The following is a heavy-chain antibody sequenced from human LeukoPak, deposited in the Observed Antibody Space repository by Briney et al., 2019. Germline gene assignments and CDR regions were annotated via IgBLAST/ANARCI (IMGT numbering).Heavy chain of an antibody. CDR3: ARAMARRFGGTSNSDGTLDC. V-gene: IGHV1-46*01. CDR1: GYTFTGYY. J-gene: IGHJ4*02. CDR2: INPSGGST. Sequence: ASVKVSCKASGYTFTGYYMHWVRQAPGQGLEWMGIINPSGGSTSYAQKFQGRVTMTRDTSTSTVYMELSSLRSEDTAVYYCARAMARRFGGTSNSDGTLDCWGQGTLVTVSS. D-gene: IGHD4-23*01.